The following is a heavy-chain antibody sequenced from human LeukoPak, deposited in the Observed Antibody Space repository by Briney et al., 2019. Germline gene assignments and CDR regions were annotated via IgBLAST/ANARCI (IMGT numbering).Heavy chain of an antibody. V-gene: IGHV4-59*12. Sequence: SETPSLTCTVSGGSISSDYWSWIRQPPGKGLEWIGYIYYRGSTNYNPSLKSRVTISVDTSKNQFSLKLSSVTAADTAVYYCARNDFWSGYLDYWGQGTLVTVSS. CDR1: GGSISSDY. J-gene: IGHJ4*02. CDR3: ARNDFWSGYLDY. D-gene: IGHD3-3*01. CDR2: IYYRGST.